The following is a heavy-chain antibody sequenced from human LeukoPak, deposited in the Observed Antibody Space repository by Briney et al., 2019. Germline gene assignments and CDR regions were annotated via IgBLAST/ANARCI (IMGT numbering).Heavy chain of an antibody. J-gene: IGHJ4*02. D-gene: IGHD3-10*01. CDR1: GGSISSYY. Sequence: SETLSLTCTVSGGSISSYYWSWIRQPPGKGLEWIGYIYYSGSTNYNPSLKSRVTISVDTSKNQFSLKLSSVTAADTAVYYCARPRYGSGSFYPDYWGQGTLVTVSS. CDR3: ARPRYGSGSFYPDY. CDR2: IYYSGST. V-gene: IGHV4-59*08.